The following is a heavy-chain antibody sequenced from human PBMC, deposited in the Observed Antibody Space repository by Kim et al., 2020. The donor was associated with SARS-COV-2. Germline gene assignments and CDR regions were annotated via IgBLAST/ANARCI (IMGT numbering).Heavy chain of an antibody. D-gene: IGHD1-26*01. V-gene: IGHV3-30*05. CDR3: AREEYSGSYLAYYFDY. J-gene: IGHJ4*02. Sequence: SVKGRFTISRDNSKNTLYLQMNSLRAEGTAVYYCAREEYSGSYLAYYFDYWGQGTLVTVSS.